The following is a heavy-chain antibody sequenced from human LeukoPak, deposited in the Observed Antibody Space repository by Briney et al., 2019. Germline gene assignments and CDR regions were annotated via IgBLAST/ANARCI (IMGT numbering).Heavy chain of an antibody. V-gene: IGHV3-7*04. D-gene: IGHD6-13*01. Sequence: GRSLRLSCAASGFTFSSYSMNWVRQAPGKGLEWVANIRQDGNEKYYVDSVKGRFTISRDNPKNSLYLQMNSLRAEDTAIYYCARLRAAQTYDCWGQGTLVTVSS. J-gene: IGHJ4*02. CDR2: IRQDGNEK. CDR3: ARLRAAQTYDC. CDR1: GFTFSSYS.